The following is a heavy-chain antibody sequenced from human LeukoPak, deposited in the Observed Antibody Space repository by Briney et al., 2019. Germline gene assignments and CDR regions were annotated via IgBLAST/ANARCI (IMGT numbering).Heavy chain of an antibody. CDR2: LYAGGSA. J-gene: IGHJ6*03. V-gene: IGHV3-66*02. CDR3: AKDTVKVTTIRRVPHYMDV. D-gene: IGHD5-12*01. Sequence: GGSLRLSCAASGLTVRTNYMSWVRQAPGKGLEWVSLLYAGGSAYYADSVKGRFTISRDNSKNTLYLQMNSLRAEDTAVYYCAKDTVKVTTIRRVPHYMDVWGKGTTVTISS. CDR1: GLTVRTNY.